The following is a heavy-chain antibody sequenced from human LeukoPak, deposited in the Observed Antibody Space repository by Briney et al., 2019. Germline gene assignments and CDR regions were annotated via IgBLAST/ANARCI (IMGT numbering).Heavy chain of an antibody. CDR1: AFTFTNYW. CDR3: VRDNCTGTSCHHFDY. Sequence: GGSLRLSCAASAFTFTNYWMSWVRQVPRKGLEWVANIKEVGSETYYVDSVKGRFTISRDNAKNSLYMQMNSLRAEDTAVYYCVRDNCTGTSCHHFDYWGQGTLVTVSS. CDR2: IKEVGSET. V-gene: IGHV3-7*01. J-gene: IGHJ4*02. D-gene: IGHD2-2*01.